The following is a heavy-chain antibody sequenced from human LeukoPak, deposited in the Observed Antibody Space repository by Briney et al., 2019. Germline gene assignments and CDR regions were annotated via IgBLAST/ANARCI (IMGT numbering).Heavy chain of an antibody. D-gene: IGHD1-14*01. J-gene: IGHJ4*02. CDR2: IYYSGST. CDR1: GGSISSGGYY. CDR3: ARHGTISSESYFDY. V-gene: IGHV4-31*03. Sequence: SETLSLTCTVSGGSISSGGYYWSWIRQHPGKGLEWIGYIYYSGSTYYNPSLKSRVTISVDTSKNQFSLRLSSVTAADTAVYYCARHGTISSESYFDYWGQGALVTVSS.